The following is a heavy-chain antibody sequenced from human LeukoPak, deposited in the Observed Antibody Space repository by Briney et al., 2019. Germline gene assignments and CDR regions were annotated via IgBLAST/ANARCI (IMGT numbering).Heavy chain of an antibody. J-gene: IGHJ3*02. V-gene: IGHV3-23*01. CDR1: GFSFSSYD. CDR3: AKSQLVGATFALDI. CDR2: IRGSGGST. D-gene: IGHD1-26*01. Sequence: GGSRRLSCAASGFSFSSYDMIWVRQAPGKGLEWVSAIRGSGGSTFYADSVKGRFTISRDNSKNTLNLQMNSLRAEDTAVYYCAKSQLVGATFALDIWGQGTMVTVSS.